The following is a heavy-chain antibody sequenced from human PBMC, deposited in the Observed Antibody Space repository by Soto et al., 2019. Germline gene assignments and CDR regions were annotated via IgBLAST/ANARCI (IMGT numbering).Heavy chain of an antibody. CDR1: GFTFTSSA. V-gene: IGHV1-58*01. CDR2: IVVGSGNT. CDR3: AATDYYGSSGYRRTYYYYGMDD. Sequence: SVKVSCKASGFTFTSSALQWVRQARGQRLEWIGWIVVGSGNTNYAQKFQERVTITRDMSTSIAYMGLSSLRSEVTAVYYCAATDYYGSSGYRRTYYYYGMDDWGQGTTVTVSS. J-gene: IGHJ6*02. D-gene: IGHD3-22*01.